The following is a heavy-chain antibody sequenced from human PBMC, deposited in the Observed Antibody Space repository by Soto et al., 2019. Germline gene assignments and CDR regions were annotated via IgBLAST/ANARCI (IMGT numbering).Heavy chain of an antibody. D-gene: IGHD6-13*01. V-gene: IGHV4-39*01. J-gene: IGHJ5*02. Sequence: PSETLSLTCTVSGGSISSSSYYWGWIRQPPGKGLEWIGSIYYSGSTYYNPSLKSRVTISVDTSKNQFSLKLSSVTAADTAVYYCARNLRPRWYKGWFDTWGQGTLVTVSS. CDR2: IYYSGST. CDR3: ARNLRPRWYKGWFDT. CDR1: GGSISSSSYY.